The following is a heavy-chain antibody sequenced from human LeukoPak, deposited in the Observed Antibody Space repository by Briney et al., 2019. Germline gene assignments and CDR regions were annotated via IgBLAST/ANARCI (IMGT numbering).Heavy chain of an antibody. D-gene: IGHD2-15*01. CDR3: VRDNPRCCGVVPVNIDDF. Sequence: PGGSLRLSYAASGFTFSRDSMNWVRQAPGKGLEWISYISYDSAIKYYADSVRGRFTISRDNAKNSLSLQMHSLRAEDTAVYYCVRDNPRCCGVVPVNIDDFWGQGTLVTVSS. CDR1: GFTFSRDS. J-gene: IGHJ4*02. CDR2: ISYDSAIK. V-gene: IGHV3-48*01.